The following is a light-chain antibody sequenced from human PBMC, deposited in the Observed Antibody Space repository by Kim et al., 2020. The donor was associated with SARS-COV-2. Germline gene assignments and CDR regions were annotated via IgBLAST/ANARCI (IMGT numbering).Light chain of an antibody. CDR2: AAS. V-gene: IGKV1-27*01. CDR1: QDIANS. J-gene: IGKJ1*01. Sequence: ATVGDRVTITCRASQDIANSIAWYQQKPGKGPKVLIYAASTLQSGVPSRVRGGGSGTEFTLTIGSMETEDVATYNSQKYDSAPWTFGPGTKVDIK. CDR3: QKYDSAPWT.